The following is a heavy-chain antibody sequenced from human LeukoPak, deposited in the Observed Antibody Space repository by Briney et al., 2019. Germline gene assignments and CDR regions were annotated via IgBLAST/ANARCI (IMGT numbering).Heavy chain of an antibody. CDR3: AKESIVAAATYDS. Sequence: PGESLRLSCAASGFTFSSYGMHWVRQAPGKGLEWISYISNSGRTMSYADSVKGRFTISRDNAKNSVSLEMNSLTVDDTAIYYCAKESIVAAATYDSWGHGTLVTVSS. V-gene: IGHV3-48*04. CDR1: GFTFSSYG. J-gene: IGHJ5*01. D-gene: IGHD2-15*01. CDR2: ISNSGRTM.